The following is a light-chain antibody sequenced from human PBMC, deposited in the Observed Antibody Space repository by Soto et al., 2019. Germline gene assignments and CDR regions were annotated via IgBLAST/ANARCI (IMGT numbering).Light chain of an antibody. CDR3: QQYYATPHT. CDR2: WAS. V-gene: IGKV4-1*01. CDR1: QSVLFSSNNKNY. Sequence: DIVMTQSPDSLAVSLGERATINCRSGQSVLFSSNNKNYLAWYQQKPGQPPKLLIYWASTREFGVPDRFSGSGSGTDFTLTINSLQAEDVAVYYCQQYYATPHTFGQGTKVEIK. J-gene: IGKJ2*01.